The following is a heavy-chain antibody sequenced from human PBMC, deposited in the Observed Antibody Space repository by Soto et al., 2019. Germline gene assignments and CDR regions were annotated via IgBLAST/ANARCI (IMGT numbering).Heavy chain of an antibody. CDR3: ARGDRQQEYRGYDFDY. CDR1: GGSIRSGGYY. J-gene: IGHJ4*02. Sequence: QVQLQESGPGLVKPSQTLSLTCTVSGGSIRSGGYYWSWIRQHPGKGLEWIGYIYYSGSTYYNPSLKSRVTISVDTSKNQFSLKLSSVTAAATAVYYCARGDRQQEYRGYDFDYWCQGTLVTVSS. D-gene: IGHD5-12*01. V-gene: IGHV4-31*03. CDR2: IYYSGST.